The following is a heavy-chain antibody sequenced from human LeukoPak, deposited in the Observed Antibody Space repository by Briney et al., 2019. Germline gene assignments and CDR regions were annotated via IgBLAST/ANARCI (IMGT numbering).Heavy chain of an antibody. J-gene: IGHJ4*02. CDR3: ARGMEAYCGGDCSTPFDY. CDR2: IFHTGST. V-gene: IGHV4-38-2*02. D-gene: IGHD2-21*02. CDR1: GYSISSGYY. Sequence: SETLSLTCTVSGYSISSGYYWAWIRQPPGKGLEWIGSIFHTGSTYHNPSLKSRVTISVDTSKNQFSLKLSSVTAADTAVYYCARGMEAYCGGDCSTPFDYWGQGTLVTVSS.